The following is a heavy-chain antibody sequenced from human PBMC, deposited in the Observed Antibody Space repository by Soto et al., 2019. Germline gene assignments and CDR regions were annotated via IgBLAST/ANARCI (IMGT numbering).Heavy chain of an antibody. CDR3: AREENCSDGICYSEYFQR. CDR1: GYIFTAYS. CDR2: VNPSGGST. V-gene: IGHV1-46*01. D-gene: IGHD2-15*01. Sequence: QVQLEQSGAEVKKPGASVKVSCKASGYIFTAYSMHWVRRAPGQWLQWMGVVNPSGGSTNYAQKVQGRITLTRDTSRNTFYMDLSSLTSEDTAVYYCAREENCSDGICYSEYFQRWGQGTLVTVSS. J-gene: IGHJ1*01.